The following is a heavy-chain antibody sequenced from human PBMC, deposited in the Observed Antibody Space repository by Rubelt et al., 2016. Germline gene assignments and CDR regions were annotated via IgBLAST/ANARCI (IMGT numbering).Heavy chain of an antibody. CDR2: ISYDGSNK. J-gene: IGHJ6*02. V-gene: IGHV3-30*04. Sequence: PGRSLRLSCAASGFTFSSYAMHWVRQAPGKGLEWVAVISYDGSNKYYADSVKGRFTISRDNSKNTLYLQMNSLRAEDTAVYYCARGEGAVAGYYYYGMDVWGQGTTVTVSS. CDR1: GFTFSSYA. D-gene: IGHD6-19*01. CDR3: ARGEGAVAGYYYYGMDV.